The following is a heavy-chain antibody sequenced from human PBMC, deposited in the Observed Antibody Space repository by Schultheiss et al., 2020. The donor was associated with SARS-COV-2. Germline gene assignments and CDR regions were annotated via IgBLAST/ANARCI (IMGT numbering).Heavy chain of an antibody. Sequence: ASVKVSCKASGYTFTSYGISWVRQAPGQGLEWMGWINPNSGGTNYAQKFQGRVTMTTDTSTSTAYMELSRLRSDDTAVYYCATDPRPPDTATAPGAFDIWGQGTMVTVSS. CDR3: ATDPRPPDTATAPGAFDI. CDR1: GYTFTSYG. J-gene: IGHJ3*02. CDR2: INPNSGGT. V-gene: IGHV1-18*01. D-gene: IGHD5-18*01.